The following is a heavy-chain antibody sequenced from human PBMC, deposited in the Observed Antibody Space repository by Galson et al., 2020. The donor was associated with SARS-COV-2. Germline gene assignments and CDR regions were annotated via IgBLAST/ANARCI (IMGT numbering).Heavy chain of an antibody. J-gene: IGHJ4*02. V-gene: IGHV3-11*01. CDR2: ISTSGSVT. Sequence: GESLKISCAASGFTFSDLYMSWIRQAPGKGLEWVSYISTSGSVTYYADSVKGRFTISRDNAHNTLYLQLNSLRLDDTAVYYCATSSIAARPDYWGQGTLVTVSS. D-gene: IGHD6-6*01. CDR1: GFTFSDLY. CDR3: ATSSIAARPDY.